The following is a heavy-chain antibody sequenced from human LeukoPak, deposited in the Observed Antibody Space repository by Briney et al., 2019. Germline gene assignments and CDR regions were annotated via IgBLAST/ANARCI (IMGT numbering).Heavy chain of an antibody. J-gene: IGHJ4*02. CDR2: ITITDGGA. Sequence: GGSLRLSCTASGFIFRTHAMSWVRQAPGKGLEWLSTITITDGGAYYIDSVKGRFTMSRDNSKDTLYLQMNSLRAEDTAVYYCTREAWRPYLDYWGQGTLVTVSS. CDR1: GFIFRTHA. V-gene: IGHV3-23*01. CDR3: TREAWRPYLDY. D-gene: IGHD3-3*01.